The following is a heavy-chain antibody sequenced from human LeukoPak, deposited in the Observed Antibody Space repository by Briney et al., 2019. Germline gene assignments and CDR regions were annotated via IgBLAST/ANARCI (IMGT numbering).Heavy chain of an antibody. D-gene: IGHD2-21*01. CDR3: AKGHEFGDRKYYFDY. Sequence: GGSLRLSCAASGFTFNSHGMHWVRQAPGKGLEWVAFIRYDGTSKYYPDSVKGRFTISRDNSRNTLYLQMNSLRPEDTAVYYCAKGHEFGDRKYYFDYWGQGTLVTVSS. V-gene: IGHV3-30*02. CDR1: GFTFNSHG. J-gene: IGHJ4*02. CDR2: IRYDGTSK.